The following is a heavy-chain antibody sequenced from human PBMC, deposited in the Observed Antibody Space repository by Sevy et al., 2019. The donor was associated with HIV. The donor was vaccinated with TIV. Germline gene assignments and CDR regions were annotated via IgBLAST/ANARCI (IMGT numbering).Heavy chain of an antibody. CDR1: GFSFSTYA. CDR3: AKDQATLVGDSFDI. V-gene: IGHV3-23*01. J-gene: IGHJ3*02. Sequence: GGSLRLSCAASGFSFSTYAMSWVRQAPGKGLKWVSGISGGDSSTYYADSVKGRITISRDKSKNTLYLQMNSLRAEDTAVYYSAKDQATLVGDSFDIWGQGTMVTVSS. CDR2: ISGGDSST. D-gene: IGHD2-15*01.